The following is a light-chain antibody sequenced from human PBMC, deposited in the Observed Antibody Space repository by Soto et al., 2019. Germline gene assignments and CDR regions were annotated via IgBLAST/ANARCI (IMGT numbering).Light chain of an antibody. CDR1: RSNIGNNA. CDR2: YDD. Sequence: QSVLTQPPSVSEAPRQRVTISCSGSRSNIGNNAVSLYQQLPGKAPKLLIYYDDLLPSGVSDRFSGSKSGTSASLAISGLQSEDEADYYCAAWDDSLNGRVFGGGTKLTVL. CDR3: AAWDDSLNGRV. V-gene: IGLV1-36*01. J-gene: IGLJ2*01.